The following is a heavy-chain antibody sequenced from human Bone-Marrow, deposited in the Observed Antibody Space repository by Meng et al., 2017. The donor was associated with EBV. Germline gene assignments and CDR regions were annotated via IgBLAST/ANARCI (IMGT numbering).Heavy chain of an antibody. CDR3: ARESPDRSTDP. J-gene: IGHJ5*02. Sequence: QVQLVQSGADVKKPGSSVKVSCKVSGDTFGYYTISWVRQAPGQGPEWMGGIIPSYGTTSYAQKFQGRVTISADESTTTAYMELRSLTLDDTAVYYCARESPDRSTDPWGQGTLVTVSS. CDR1: GDTFGYYT. CDR2: IIPSYGTT. V-gene: IGHV1-69*01.